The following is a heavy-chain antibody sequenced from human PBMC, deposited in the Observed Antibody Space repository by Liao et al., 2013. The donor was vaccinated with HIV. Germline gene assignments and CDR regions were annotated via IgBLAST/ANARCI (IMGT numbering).Heavy chain of an antibody. CDR3: ARGGFDEGLSKYYFDY. D-gene: IGHD3-16*01. V-gene: IGHV4-61*02. CDR1: GDSISSGNYY. Sequence: QVQLRESGPGLVKPSQTLSLTCTVSGDSISSGNYYWSWVRHPAGKGLEWIGRIFTTGITNYNPSLKSRVTISMDTPKNQFSLKLSSVTAADTAVYYCARGGFDEGLSKYYFDYWGRGNP. J-gene: IGHJ4*02. CDR2: IFTTGIT.